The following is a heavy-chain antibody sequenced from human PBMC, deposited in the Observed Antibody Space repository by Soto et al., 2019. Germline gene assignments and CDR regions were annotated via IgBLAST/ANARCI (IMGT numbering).Heavy chain of an antibody. CDR1: GGSVNSYY. D-gene: IGHD2-21*02. CDR2: IFYSGST. Sequence: SETLSLTCTVSGGSVNSYYWSWIRQPPGKGLEWIGYIFYSGSTKSNPSLKSRVTMSVDMSKNQFSLRLASVTAADTAVYYCARVFPSYCGGDCSYFDSWGQGTLVTVSS. V-gene: IGHV4-59*02. CDR3: ARVFPSYCGGDCSYFDS. J-gene: IGHJ4*02.